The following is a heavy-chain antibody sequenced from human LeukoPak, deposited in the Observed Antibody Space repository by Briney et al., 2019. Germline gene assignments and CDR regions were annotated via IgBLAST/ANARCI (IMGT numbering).Heavy chain of an antibody. Sequence: TSETLSLTCTVSGGSISSYYWSWIRQPPGKGLEWIGYIYYSGSTNYNPSLKSRVTISVDTSKNQFSLTLSSVTAADTAVYYCARSPPYYYDCSGYSTYFDYWGQGTLVTVSS. D-gene: IGHD3-22*01. CDR3: ARSPPYYYDCSGYSTYFDY. CDR1: GGSISSYY. J-gene: IGHJ4*02. V-gene: IGHV4-59*01. CDR2: IYYSGST.